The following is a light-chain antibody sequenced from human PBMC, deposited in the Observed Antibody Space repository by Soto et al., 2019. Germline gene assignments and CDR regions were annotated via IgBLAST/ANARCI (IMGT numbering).Light chain of an antibody. CDR2: EVS. CDR1: SSDVGAYNY. Sequence: QSALTQPASVSGSPGQSITISCTGTSSDVGAYNYVSWYQQHPGKAPHLMIYEVSNRPSGVSNRFSGSKSGNTASLTISGLQAEYEADYYCSSYTRSSTWVFGGGTKLTVL. J-gene: IGLJ3*02. V-gene: IGLV2-14*01. CDR3: SSYTRSSTWV.